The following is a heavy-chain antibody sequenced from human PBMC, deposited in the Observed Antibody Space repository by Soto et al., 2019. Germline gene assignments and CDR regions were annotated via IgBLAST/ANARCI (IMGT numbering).Heavy chain of an antibody. Sequence: QEQLVQSGAEVKKSGSSVKVSCKDTGGLFSSYAVSWVRQAPGQGLEWMGGIIHVFDTVYYAQKFQGRVTITADESKNTAYMELSSLRSEDTAMYYCARGGSGYVLFNEFWGQGTLVTVSS. CDR2: IIHVFDTV. CDR3: ARGGSGYVLFNEF. CDR1: GGLFSSYA. V-gene: IGHV1-69*01. J-gene: IGHJ4*02. D-gene: IGHD3-22*01.